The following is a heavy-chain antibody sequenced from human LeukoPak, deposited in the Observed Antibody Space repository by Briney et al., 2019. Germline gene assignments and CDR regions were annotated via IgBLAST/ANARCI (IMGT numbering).Heavy chain of an antibody. V-gene: IGHV3-23*01. CDR3: AKASRTWATMIVVVIVDAFDI. J-gene: IGHJ3*02. Sequence: GGSLRLSCAASGFIFSSHGMNWVRQAPGKGLEWVSGVSPSGDITYYADSVKGRFTISRDNSKNTLYLQMNSLRAEDTAVYYCAKASRTWATMIVVVIVDAFDIWGQGTMVTVSS. D-gene: IGHD3-22*01. CDR2: VSPSGDIT. CDR1: GFIFSSHG.